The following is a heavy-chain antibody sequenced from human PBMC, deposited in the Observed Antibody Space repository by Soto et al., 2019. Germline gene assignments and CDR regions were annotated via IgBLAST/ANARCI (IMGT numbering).Heavy chain of an antibody. CDR1: EDTFNSFG. D-gene: IGHD3-3*01. Sequence: QVQLVQSGAEVRKPGSSVKVSCKASEDTFNSFGISWVRQAPGQGLEWVGGFSPFSAAPNVAKKFQGRVTITADKSTATADMELSRLTSEDTAVYYCARIFDLVIVPAGYGMDVWGQGTSVSVSS. CDR3: ARIFDLVIVPAGYGMDV. J-gene: IGHJ6*02. CDR2: FSPFSAAP. V-gene: IGHV1-69*06.